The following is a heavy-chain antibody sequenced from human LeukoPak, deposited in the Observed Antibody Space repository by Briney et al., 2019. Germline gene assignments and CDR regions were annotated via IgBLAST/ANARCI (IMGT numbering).Heavy chain of an antibody. CDR1: GFTVSSNY. D-gene: IGHD1-26*01. J-gene: IGHJ6*02. V-gene: IGHV3-53*01. Sequence: PGGSLRLSCAASGFTVSSNYMRWVLRAPGRELVWGSGIYSGGSTYYANSVKGRFTITRDNAKNTLYLQMNSLRAEDTAVYYCARARVSVGATFYYYYGMDVWGQGTTVTVSS. CDR2: IYSGGST. CDR3: ARARVSVGATFYYYYGMDV.